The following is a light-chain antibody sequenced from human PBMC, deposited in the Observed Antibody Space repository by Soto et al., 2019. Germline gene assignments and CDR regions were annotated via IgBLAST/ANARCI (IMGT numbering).Light chain of an antibody. V-gene: IGKV3-20*01. Sequence: EIVLTQSPGTLSLSPGERAILSCRASQSVSSSYLAWYQQKPGQAPRLLIYGASSRATGIPDRFSGSGSGTDFTLTISRLEPEDFAVYYCQQYGSSPRGTFGQGTKVDIK. CDR1: QSVSSSY. CDR3: QQYGSSPRGT. CDR2: GAS. J-gene: IGKJ1*01.